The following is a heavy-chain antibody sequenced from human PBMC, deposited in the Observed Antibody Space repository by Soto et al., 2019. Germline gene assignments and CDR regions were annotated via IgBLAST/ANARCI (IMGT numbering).Heavy chain of an antibody. CDR3: AKDTLPAVYAPSSVYGMDV. Sequence: VGSLRLSCAASGFTFSSYAMSWVRQAPGKGLEWVSAISGSGGSTYYADSVKGRFTISRDNSKNTLYLQMNSLRAEDTAVYYCAKDTLPAVYAPSSVYGMDVWGQGTTVTVSS. CDR1: GFTFSSYA. D-gene: IGHD2-8*01. CDR2: ISGSGGST. J-gene: IGHJ6*02. V-gene: IGHV3-23*01.